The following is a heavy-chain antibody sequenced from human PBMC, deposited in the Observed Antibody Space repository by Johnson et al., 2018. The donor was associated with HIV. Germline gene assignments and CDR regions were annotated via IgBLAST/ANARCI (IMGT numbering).Heavy chain of an antibody. J-gene: IGHJ3*02. CDR1: GFTFDDYG. Sequence: VQLVESGGGVVRPGGSLRLSCAASGFTFDDYGMSWVRQAPGKGLEWVSGINWNGCSTGYADSVKGRFTISRDNAKNSLYLQMTSLRAEDTAVYYCAKDASPGYCSSTSCYGFDAFDIWGQGTMVTVSS. CDR2: INWNGCST. CDR3: AKDASPGYCSSTSCYGFDAFDI. D-gene: IGHD2-2*03. V-gene: IGHV3-20*04.